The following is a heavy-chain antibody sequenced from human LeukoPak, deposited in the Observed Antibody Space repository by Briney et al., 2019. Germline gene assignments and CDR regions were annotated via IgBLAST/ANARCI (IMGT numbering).Heavy chain of an antibody. J-gene: IGHJ4*02. CDR3: ARGSARSPYYFDY. V-gene: IGHV4-59*01. Sequence: SSETLSLTCTVSGDSMSSYYWSWVRQSPAKGLEWIAYIYYSGSTNYNPSLESRVTISADTSKNQFSLKLSSVTAADTAVYYCARGSARSPYYFDYWGQGTLVTVSS. CDR2: IYYSGST. CDR1: GDSMSSYY.